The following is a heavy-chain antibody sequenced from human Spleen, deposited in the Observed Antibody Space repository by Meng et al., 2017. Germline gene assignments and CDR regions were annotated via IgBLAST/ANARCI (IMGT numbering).Heavy chain of an antibody. Sequence: GESLKISCAVSGFTFSNYYMHWVRQAPGKGLVWVSRISLDGSATTYADSVKGRFTISRDNAKNSLYLQMNSLRAEDTAVYYCARGLRGLLWFGELLGFDYWGQGTLVTVSS. J-gene: IGHJ4*02. CDR3: ARGLRGLLWFGELLGFDY. D-gene: IGHD3-10*01. V-gene: IGHV3-74*01. CDR1: GFTFSNYY. CDR2: ISLDGSAT.